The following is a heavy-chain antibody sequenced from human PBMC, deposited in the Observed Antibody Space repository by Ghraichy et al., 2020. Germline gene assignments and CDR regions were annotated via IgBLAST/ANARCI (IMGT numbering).Heavy chain of an antibody. CDR3: ARDLARSDAFDI. Sequence: GASLRLSCAASGFTFSSYSMNWVRQAPGKGLEWVSSISSSSSYIYYADSVKGRFTISRDNAKNSLYLQMNSLRAEDTAVYYCARDLARSDAFDIWGQGTMVTVSS. CDR1: GFTFSSYS. V-gene: IGHV3-21*01. D-gene: IGHD3-3*02. J-gene: IGHJ3*02. CDR2: ISSSSSYI.